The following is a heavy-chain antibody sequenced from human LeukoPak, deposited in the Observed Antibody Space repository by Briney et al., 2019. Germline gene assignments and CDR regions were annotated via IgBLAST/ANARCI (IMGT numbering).Heavy chain of an antibody. CDR2: ISSSGRTI. CDR1: GFTFSSYE. J-gene: IGHJ3*02. V-gene: IGHV3-48*03. CDR3: ARGGSGWGAFDI. D-gene: IGHD3-16*01. Sequence: GGSLRLSCAASGFTFSSYEMNWVRQAPGKGLEWVSYISSSGRTIYYADSVKGRFTISRDNAKNSLYLQMNSLRAEDTAIYYCARGGSGWGAFDIWGQGTMVTVSS.